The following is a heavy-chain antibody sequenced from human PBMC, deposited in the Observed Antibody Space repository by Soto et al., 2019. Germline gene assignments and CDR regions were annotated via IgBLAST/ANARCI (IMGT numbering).Heavy chain of an antibody. CDR2: IYYSGST. V-gene: IGHV4-59*08. D-gene: IGHD3-3*01. Sequence: ASETLSLTCTVSGGSISSYYWSWIRQPPGKGLEWIGYIYYSGSTNNNPSLKSRVTISVDTSKNQFSLKLSSVTAADTAVYYCARGIFGVEYWFDPWGQGTLVTVSS. CDR3: ARGIFGVEYWFDP. J-gene: IGHJ5*02. CDR1: GGSISSYY.